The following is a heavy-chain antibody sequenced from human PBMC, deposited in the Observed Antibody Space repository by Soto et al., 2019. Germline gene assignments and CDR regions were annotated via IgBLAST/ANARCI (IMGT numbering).Heavy chain of an antibody. D-gene: IGHD5-12*01. CDR2: IYYSGST. Sequence: QVQLQESGPGLVKPSETLSLTCTVSGDAVTSYYWTWIRRPPGKGLEWLGYIYYSGSTVYNPSLESRVTISLDTSKNQCSLNLSAVTAADTAVYYGAKGRGYDYSGWFDPWGQGTLVTVSS. V-gene: IGHV4-59*02. CDR3: AKGRGYDYSGWFDP. CDR1: GDAVTSYY. J-gene: IGHJ5*02.